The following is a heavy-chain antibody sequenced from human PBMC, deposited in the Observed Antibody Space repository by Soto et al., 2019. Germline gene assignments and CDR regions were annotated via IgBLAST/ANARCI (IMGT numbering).Heavy chain of an antibody. CDR1: GFTFSSYW. D-gene: IGHD4-17*01. J-gene: IGHJ4*02. CDR2: ISTDGSTT. CDR3: ARGPLDYSDYVLDF. Sequence: EVQLVESGGGLVQPGGSLRLSCAASGFTFSSYWMHWVRQAPGKGLVWVSRISTDGSTTTYADSVKGRFTISRDNAKNTLYLQMNSLRAEDTAVYYCARGPLDYSDYVLDFWGQGTLVTVSS. V-gene: IGHV3-74*01.